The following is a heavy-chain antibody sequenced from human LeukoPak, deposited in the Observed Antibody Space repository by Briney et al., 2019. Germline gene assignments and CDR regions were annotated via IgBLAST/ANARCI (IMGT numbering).Heavy chain of an antibody. CDR2: IYYSGST. CDR3: ARDRGLRYCSSTSCSRDAWFDP. V-gene: IGHV4-59*11. Sequence: SETLSLTCTVSGGSISSHYWSWIRQPPGKGLEWIGYIYYSGSTNYNPSLKSRVTISVDTFKNQFSLKLSSVTAADTAVYYCARDRGLRYCSSTSCSRDAWFDPWGQGTLVTVSS. D-gene: IGHD2-2*01. J-gene: IGHJ5*02. CDR1: GGSISSHY.